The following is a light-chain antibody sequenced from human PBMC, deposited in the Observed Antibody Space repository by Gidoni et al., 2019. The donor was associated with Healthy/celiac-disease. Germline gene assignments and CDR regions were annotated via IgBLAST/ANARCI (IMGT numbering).Light chain of an antibody. J-gene: IGKJ1*01. CDR3: QQRSNWRGT. CDR2: DAS. Sequence: EIVLTQSPATLSLSPGERATLSCRASQSVSSYLAWYQQKPGQAPRLLIYDASNRATGIPARFSGSGSGTDFTLTISSLEPEDFAVYYCQQRSNWRGTFGQXTKVEIK. CDR1: QSVSSY. V-gene: IGKV3-11*01.